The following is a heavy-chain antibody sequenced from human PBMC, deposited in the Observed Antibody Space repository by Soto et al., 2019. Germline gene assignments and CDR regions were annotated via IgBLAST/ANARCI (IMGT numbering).Heavy chain of an antibody. CDR2: IIPMLGVP. D-gene: IGHD3-10*01. Sequence: QVQLVQSGAEVKKPGSSVNVSCKASGGTFNSYAINWVRQAPGQGLEWVGRIIPMLGVPNYAQKCQGRIMITADKFTATAYMEVTSLRSEDTAVYYCAGGATGSFHYYYMDVWGKGTTVTVSS. J-gene: IGHJ6*03. CDR1: GGTFNSYA. CDR3: AGGATGSFHYYYMDV. V-gene: IGHV1-69*04.